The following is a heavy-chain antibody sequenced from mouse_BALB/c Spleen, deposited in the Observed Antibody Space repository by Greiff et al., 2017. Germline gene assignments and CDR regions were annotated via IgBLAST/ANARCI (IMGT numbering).Heavy chain of an antibody. V-gene: IGHV1-7*01. J-gene: IGHJ2*01. CDR3: ARSRYYFDY. Sequence: QVQLQQSGAELAKPGASVKMSFKASGYTFTSYWMHWVKQRPGQGLEWIGYINPSTGYTEYNQKFKDKATLTADKSSSTAYMQLSSLTSEDSAVYYCARSRYYFDYWGQGTTLTVSS. CDR1: GYTFTSYW. CDR2: INPSTGYT.